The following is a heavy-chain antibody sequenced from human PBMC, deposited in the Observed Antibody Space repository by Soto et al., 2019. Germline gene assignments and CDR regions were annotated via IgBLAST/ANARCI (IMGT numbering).Heavy chain of an antibody. CDR1: GFTFSTYA. V-gene: IGHV3-23*01. CDR2: LSGSGDST. Sequence: EVQLLESGGGLVQPGGSLRLSCAASGFTFSTYAMSWVRQAPGKGLEWVSGLSGSGDSTSYADSVKGRFTISRDNSKNTVYLQMTSLRAEDTAVYYCAKGNHVLSSGWHFDYWGQGTLVTVSS. J-gene: IGHJ4*02. D-gene: IGHD6-19*01. CDR3: AKGNHVLSSGWHFDY.